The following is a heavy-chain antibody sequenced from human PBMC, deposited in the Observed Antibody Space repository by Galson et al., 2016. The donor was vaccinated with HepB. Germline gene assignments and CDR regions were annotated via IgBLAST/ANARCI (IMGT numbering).Heavy chain of an antibody. CDR1: EFTLSSYS. J-gene: IGHJ4*02. CDR3: TRGWQAAWLQGQNVLDY. CDR2: ISSSSGTI. D-gene: IGHD5-24*01. V-gene: IGHV3-48*01. Sequence: SLRLSCAASEFTLSSYSMNWVRQAPGKGLEWVSYISSSSGTIYYVDSVKGRFTVSRDNAKNSLYLQMSSLRADDTATYYCTRGWQAAWLQGQNVLDYWGPGTVVTVSS.